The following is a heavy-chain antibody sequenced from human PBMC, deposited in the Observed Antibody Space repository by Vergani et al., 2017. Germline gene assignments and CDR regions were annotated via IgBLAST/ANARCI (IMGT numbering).Heavy chain of an antibody. CDR2: ISSSSSYI. CDR1: GFTFSSYS. D-gene: IGHD6-19*01. J-gene: IGHJ6*02. CDR3: ARGPYSSGPYYYYGMDV. V-gene: IGHV3-21*01. Sequence: EVQLVESGGGLVKPGGSLRLSCAASGFTFSSYSMNWVRQAPGKGLEWVSSISSSSSYIYYADSVKGRFTISRDNAKNSLYLQRNSLRAEDTAVYYCARGPYSSGPYYYYGMDVWGQGTTVTVSS.